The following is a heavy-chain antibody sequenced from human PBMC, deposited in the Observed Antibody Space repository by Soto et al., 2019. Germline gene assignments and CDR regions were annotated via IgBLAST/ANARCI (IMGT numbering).Heavy chain of an antibody. V-gene: IGHV4-39*01. CDR2: IFYSGSA. Sequence: SETLSLTCSVSGGSISNPIYYWAWIRQPPGKGLEWIGSIFYSGSAYYNHSLKSRVTMSVDTSQNQFSLKLSSVTAADSAFYYCAGRISLTSVEIFSGGLSGYNWVDPWGRGTLVTVSS. CDR1: GGSISNPIYY. CDR3: AGRISLTSVEIFSGGLSGYNWVDP. D-gene: IGHD3-3*01. J-gene: IGHJ5*01.